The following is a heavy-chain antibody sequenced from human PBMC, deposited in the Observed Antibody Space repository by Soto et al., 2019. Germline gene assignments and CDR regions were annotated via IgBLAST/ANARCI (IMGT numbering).Heavy chain of an antibody. J-gene: IGHJ3*02. Sequence: QLQLRESGPGLVKPSETLSLTCSVSGGSISSSSFNWDWIRQPPGKGLEWIGTIYSDGRTDYNPSLKSRALISVDTSKNEFSRKLTSVTAAVTAVYYCARFFGNAFDIWGHGTVVTVS. CDR1: GGSISSSSFN. V-gene: IGHV4-39*01. CDR3: ARFFGNAFDI. D-gene: IGHD3-16*01. CDR2: IYSDGRT.